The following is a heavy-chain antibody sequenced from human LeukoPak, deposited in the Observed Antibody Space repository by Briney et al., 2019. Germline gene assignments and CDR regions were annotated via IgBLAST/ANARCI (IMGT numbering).Heavy chain of an antibody. D-gene: IGHD2-15*01. J-gene: IGHJ3*02. V-gene: IGHV3-30*18. CDR1: GFTFISYG. CDR2: ILYDGSNK. CDR3: AKEGMEYCSGGSCYDDEDAFDI. Sequence: GGSLRLSCAASGFTFISYGMHWVRQAPGKGLEWVAVILYDGSNKYYADSVKGRFTISRDNSKNTLFLQMNSLRAEDTAVYYCAKEGMEYCSGGSCYDDEDAFDIWGQGTMVTVSS.